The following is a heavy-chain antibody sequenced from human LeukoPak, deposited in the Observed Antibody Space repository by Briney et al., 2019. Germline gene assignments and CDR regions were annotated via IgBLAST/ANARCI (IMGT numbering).Heavy chain of an antibody. J-gene: IGHJ4*02. CDR2: IYYSGST. CDR1: GGSFSSYY. D-gene: IGHD3-22*01. V-gene: IGHV4-59*01. Sequence: SETLSLTCTVSGGSFSSYYWSWIRQPPGKGLEWTGYIYYSGSTNYNPSLKSRVTISVDTSKHQFSLKLRSVTAADTAVYYCARVTGYVIEDYFDYWGQGTLVTVSS. CDR3: ARVTGYVIEDYFDY.